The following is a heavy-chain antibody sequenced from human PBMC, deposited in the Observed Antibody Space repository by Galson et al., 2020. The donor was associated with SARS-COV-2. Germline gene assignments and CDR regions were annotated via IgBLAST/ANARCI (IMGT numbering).Heavy chain of an antibody. D-gene: IGHD3-22*01. CDR2: ISPGDSDT. Sequence: GASLKISCKGSGYSFTSSWIGWVRQTPGKGLEWVGIISPGDSDTRYSPSFQGQVTTSAAKSISTAYLQWSSLKASDTAMYYCARRYYYDSRPIFDIWVQGTMVTVSS. CDR1: GYSFTSSW. CDR3: ARRYYYDSRPIFDI. J-gene: IGHJ3*02. V-gene: IGHV5-51*01.